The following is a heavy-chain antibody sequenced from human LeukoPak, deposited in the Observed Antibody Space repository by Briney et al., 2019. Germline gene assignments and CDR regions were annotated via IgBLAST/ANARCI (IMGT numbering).Heavy chain of an antibody. Sequence: GGFLRLSCAASGFTFSSYWMSWVRLAPGKGLEWVANIKQDGSEKYYVDSVKGRFTISRDNAKNSLYLQMNSLRAEDTAVYYCARDQVEQWLVPEYFQHWGQGTLVTVSS. CDR1: GFTFSSYW. J-gene: IGHJ1*01. D-gene: IGHD6-19*01. CDR2: IKQDGSEK. V-gene: IGHV3-7*01. CDR3: ARDQVEQWLVPEYFQH.